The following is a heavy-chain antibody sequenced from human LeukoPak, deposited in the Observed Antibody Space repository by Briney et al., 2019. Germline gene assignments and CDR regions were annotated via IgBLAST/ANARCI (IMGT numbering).Heavy chain of an antibody. D-gene: IGHD3-10*01. CDR2: ISYSGST. Sequence: SETLSLTCAVSDYSISSGYYWAWIRQPPGKGLEWIGTISYSGSTYYNPSLKSRVTISVDTSKNQFSLKLSSVTAADTAVYYCARPGKVSGVYYYYMDVWGKGTTVTVSS. CDR3: ARPGKVSGVYYYYMDV. V-gene: IGHV4-38-2*01. CDR1: DYSISSGYY. J-gene: IGHJ6*03.